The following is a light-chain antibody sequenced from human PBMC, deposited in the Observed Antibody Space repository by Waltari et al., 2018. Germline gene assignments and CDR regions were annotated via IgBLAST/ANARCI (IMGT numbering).Light chain of an antibody. J-gene: IGLJ3*02. Sequence: QSALTQPASVSGSPGQSITISCTGTSSDVGGYNYVSWYQQHPGKAPKLMIYDVSKRPSGVSNRCSGSKSGNTASLTISGLQAADEADYYCSSYATSSTLVFGGGTKLTVL. CDR2: DVS. V-gene: IGLV2-14*01. CDR1: SSDVGGYNY. CDR3: SSYATSSTLV.